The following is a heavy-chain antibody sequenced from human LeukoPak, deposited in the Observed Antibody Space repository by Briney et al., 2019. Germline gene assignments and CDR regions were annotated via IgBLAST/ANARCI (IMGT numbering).Heavy chain of an antibody. CDR1: GGSISSYY. J-gene: IGHJ5*02. CDR2: ISYTGST. V-gene: IGHV4-59*01. CDR3: ARDDYRGVTNFDP. Sequence: NPSETLSLTCTVSGGSISSYYWSWMRQTPGKGLEWIGYISYTGSTNYNPALKSRVTISVDTSKNQFSLQLTSVTAADTAVYYCARDDYRGVTNFDPWGQGTLVTVSS. D-gene: IGHD3-10*01.